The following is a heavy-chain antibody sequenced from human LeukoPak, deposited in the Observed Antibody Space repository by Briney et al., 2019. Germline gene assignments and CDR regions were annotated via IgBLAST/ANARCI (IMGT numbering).Heavy chain of an antibody. CDR1: GGSFSGYY. Sequence: SETLSLTCAVYGGSFSGYYWSWIRQPPGKGLEWIGEINHSGSTDYNPSLKSRVTISVDTSKNQFSLKLSSVTAADTAVYYCARDSGTTGEVKFDPWGQGTLVTVSS. J-gene: IGHJ5*02. V-gene: IGHV4-34*01. D-gene: IGHD3-10*01. CDR3: ARDSGTTGEVKFDP. CDR2: INHSGST.